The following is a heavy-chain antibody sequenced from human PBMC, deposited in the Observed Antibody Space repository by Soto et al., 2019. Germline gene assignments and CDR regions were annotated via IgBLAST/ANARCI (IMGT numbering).Heavy chain of an antibody. CDR1: GGSVSSGSYY. CDR3: ASVTRTWISTTGYRYYYGMDV. J-gene: IGHJ6*02. V-gene: IGHV4-61*01. Sequence: QVQLQESGPGLVEPSETLSLTCTVSGGSVSSGSYYWSWIRQPPGKGLEWIGYIYYSGSTNYNPSLISRVTISVDTSKNHFSLKLSSVTAADTAVYYCASVTRTWISTTGYRYYYGMDVWGQGTTVTVSS. D-gene: IGHD2-2*02. CDR2: IYYSGST.